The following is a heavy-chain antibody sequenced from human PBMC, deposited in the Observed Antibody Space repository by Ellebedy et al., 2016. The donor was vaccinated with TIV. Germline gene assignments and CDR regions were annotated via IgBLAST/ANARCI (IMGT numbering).Heavy chain of an antibody. D-gene: IGHD2-15*01. J-gene: IGHJ4*02. CDR2: IWYDGTAK. V-gene: IGHV3-33*01. CDR1: EFTFSTYH. CDR3: ARELGGSGGSVFDY. Sequence: GESLKISCAASEFTFSTYHMHWVRQAPGKGLEWVAVIWYDGTAKFYAESVKGRFTISRDNAQNTLYLEMNSLRADDTALYYCARELGGSGGSVFDYWGQGTLVTVSS.